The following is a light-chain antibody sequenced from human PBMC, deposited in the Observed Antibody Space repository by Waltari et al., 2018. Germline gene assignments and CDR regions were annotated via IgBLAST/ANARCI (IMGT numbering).Light chain of an antibody. CDR2: DVT. J-gene: IGLJ1*01. Sequence: QSALTQPASVSGSPGQSITISCTGTSSDVGGYNFVSWYQQHPGKAPKLIIYDVTERPSWVSHRFSCSKSGNTASLTISGLQAEDEADYYCSSYTSTSSYVFGAETKVTVL. V-gene: IGLV2-14*01. CDR3: SSYTSTSSYV. CDR1: SSDVGGYNF.